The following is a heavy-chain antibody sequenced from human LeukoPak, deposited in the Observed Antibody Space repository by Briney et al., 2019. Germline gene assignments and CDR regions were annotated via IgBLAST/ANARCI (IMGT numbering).Heavy chain of an antibody. Sequence: SGPTLVNPTQTLTLTCTFSGFSLSTSGVGVGWIRQPPGKALEWLALIYWDDDKRYSPSLKSRLTITKDTSKNQVVLTMTNMDPVDKATYYCAHRPYSLGSGWLNGAFDCWGQGTLVTVSS. CDR1: GFSLSTSGVG. J-gene: IGHJ4*02. CDR3: AHRPYSLGSGWLNGAFDC. V-gene: IGHV2-5*02. CDR2: IYWDDDK. D-gene: IGHD6-19*01.